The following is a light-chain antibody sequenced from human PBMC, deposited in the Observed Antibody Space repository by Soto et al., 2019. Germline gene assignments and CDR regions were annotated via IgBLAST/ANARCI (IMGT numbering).Light chain of an antibody. CDR1: QGISHY. J-gene: IGKJ1*01. CDR2: AAS. CDR3: QNYNSVPWT. V-gene: IGKV1-27*01. Sequence: DIQMTQSPSSLSASVGDRVTITCRASQGISHYVAWYPQKPVKVPKLLLYAASTLQPGVPPRFSGSGSGTDFTLTITSLQPEDVAAYDCQNYNSVPWTFGQGTKVESK.